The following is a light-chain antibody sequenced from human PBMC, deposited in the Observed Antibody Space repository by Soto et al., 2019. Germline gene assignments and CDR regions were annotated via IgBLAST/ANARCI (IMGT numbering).Light chain of an antibody. CDR1: SSDVGGYDY. Sequence: QSALTQPASVSGSPGQSITISCTGTSSDVGGYDYVSWYQQHPGKAPKLMIYDVSSRPSGISYRFSGSKSGKTASLSISGLQAEDEADYYCSSYTSSTTLEFGGGTKLTVL. CDR3: SSYTSSTTLE. V-gene: IGLV2-14*01. CDR2: DVS. J-gene: IGLJ2*01.